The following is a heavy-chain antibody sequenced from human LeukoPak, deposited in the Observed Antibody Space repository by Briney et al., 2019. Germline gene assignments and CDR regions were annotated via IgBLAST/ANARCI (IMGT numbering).Heavy chain of an antibody. J-gene: IGHJ4*02. V-gene: IGHV4-59*08. D-gene: IGHD3-10*01. CDR3: ARLAPMGVRGTRGLDY. CDR1: GGSISSYY. Sequence: PSETLSLTCTVSGGSISSYYWSWIRQPPGKGLEWIGYIYYSGSTNYNPSLKSRVTISVDTSKNQFSLKLISVTAADTAVYYCARLAPMGVRGTRGLDYWGQGTLVTVSS. CDR2: IYYSGST.